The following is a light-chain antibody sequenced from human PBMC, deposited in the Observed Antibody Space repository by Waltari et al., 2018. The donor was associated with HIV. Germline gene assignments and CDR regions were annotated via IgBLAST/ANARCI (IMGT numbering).Light chain of an antibody. J-gene: IGLJ3*02. Sequence: QSALTQPASLSGSPGQSIVISSTGTSSDLGNYNLVSWYQHHPGKVPRLMIYEVTKRPSGVSSRFSGSKSANTASLMISGLQAEDEGNYYCSSYAGGHTWVFGGGTKLTVL. CDR1: SSDLGNYNL. CDR3: SSYAGGHTWV. CDR2: EVT. V-gene: IGLV2-23*02.